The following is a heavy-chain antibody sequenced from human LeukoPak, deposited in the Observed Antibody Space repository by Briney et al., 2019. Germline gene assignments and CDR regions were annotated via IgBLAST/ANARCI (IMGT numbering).Heavy chain of an antibody. CDR2: IKQDGSEK. J-gene: IGHJ3*02. CDR3: ARDLEYSSSSYAFDI. D-gene: IGHD6-6*01. V-gene: IGHV3-7*01. Sequence: GGSLRLSCAASGFTFSSYWMSWVRQAPGKGLEWVANIKQDGSEKYYVDSVKGRFTISRDNAKNSLYLQMNSLRAEDTAVYYCARDLEYSSSSYAFDIWGQGTMVAVSS. CDR1: GFTFSSYW.